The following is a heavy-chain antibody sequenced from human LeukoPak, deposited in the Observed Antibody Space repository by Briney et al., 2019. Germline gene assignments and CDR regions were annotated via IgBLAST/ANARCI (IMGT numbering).Heavy chain of an antibody. Sequence: GASVKVSCKASGYTFTSYYMHWVRQAPGQGLEWMGIINPSGGSTSYAQKFQGRVTMTRDTSTSTVYMELSSLRSEDAAVYYCARGYHGDSRYNWFDPWGQGTLVTVSS. V-gene: IGHV1-46*01. CDR3: ARGYHGDSRYNWFDP. CDR2: INPSGGST. D-gene: IGHD4-17*01. CDR1: GYTFTSYY. J-gene: IGHJ5*02.